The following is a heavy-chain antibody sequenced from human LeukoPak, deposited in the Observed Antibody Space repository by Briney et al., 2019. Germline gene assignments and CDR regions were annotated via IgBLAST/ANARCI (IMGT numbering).Heavy chain of an antibody. CDR2: IYYSGST. CDR3: ARHIVVVPAAIGFPGDYFDY. CDR1: GGSISSSSYY. Sequence: SETLFLTCTVSGGSISSSSYYWGWIRQPPGKGLEWIGSIYYSGSTYYNPSLKSRVTISVDTSKNQFSLKLSSVTAADTAVYYCARHIVVVPAAIGFPGDYFDYWGQGTLVTVSS. J-gene: IGHJ4*02. V-gene: IGHV4-39*01. D-gene: IGHD2-2*02.